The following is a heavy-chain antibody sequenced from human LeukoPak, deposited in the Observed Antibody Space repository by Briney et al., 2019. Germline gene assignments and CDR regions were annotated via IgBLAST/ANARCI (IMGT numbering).Heavy chain of an antibody. Sequence: ASVKVSCKASGYTFTSYAMHWVRQAPGQRLEWMGWISAYNGNTNYAQKLQGRVTMTTDTSTSTAYMELRSLRSDDTAVFYCARGHYGDYANLDYWGQGTLVTVSS. V-gene: IGHV1-18*01. CDR1: GYTFTSYA. D-gene: IGHD4-17*01. J-gene: IGHJ4*02. CDR3: ARGHYGDYANLDY. CDR2: ISAYNGNT.